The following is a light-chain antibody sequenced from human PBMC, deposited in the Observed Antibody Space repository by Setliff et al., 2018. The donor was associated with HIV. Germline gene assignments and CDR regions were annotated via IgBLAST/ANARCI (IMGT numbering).Light chain of an antibody. CDR1: SSNIGTGYD. Sequence: QSVLTQPPSVSGAPGQGVTISCTGSSSNIGTGYDVHWYQQLPGRAPKLLIYGNTNRPSGVPDRFSGSKSGNTASLTVSGLQAEDEADYYCSSYAGSSFYVFGTGTKVTVL. CDR3: SSYAGSSFYV. CDR2: GNT. V-gene: IGLV1-40*01. J-gene: IGLJ1*01.